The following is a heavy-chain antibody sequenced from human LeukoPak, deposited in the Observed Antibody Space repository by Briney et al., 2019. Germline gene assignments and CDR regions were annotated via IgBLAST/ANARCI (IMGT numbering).Heavy chain of an antibody. Sequence: SETLSLTCAVYGGSFSGYYWSWIRQPPGKGLEWIGEINHSGSTNYNPSLKSRVTISVDTSKNQFSLKLSSVTAADTAVYYCARGPDRSRVVVVITPTRSWFDPWGQGTLVTVSS. V-gene: IGHV4-34*01. D-gene: IGHD3-22*01. CDR2: INHSGST. CDR3: ARGPDRSRVVVVITPTRSWFDP. J-gene: IGHJ5*02. CDR1: GGSFSGYY.